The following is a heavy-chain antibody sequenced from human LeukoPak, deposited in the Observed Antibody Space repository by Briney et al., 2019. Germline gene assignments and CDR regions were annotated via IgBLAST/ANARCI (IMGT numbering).Heavy chain of an antibody. CDR3: AREASLGGNQYPY. Sequence: ASVKVSCKASGYTFTSYAMHWVRQAPGQRLEWMGWINAGNGNTKYSQKFQGRVTITRDTSASTAYMELSSLRSEDMAVYYCAREASLGGNQYPYWGQGTLVTVSS. D-gene: IGHD1-26*01. CDR1: GYTFTSYA. CDR2: INAGNGNT. J-gene: IGHJ4*02. V-gene: IGHV1-3*01.